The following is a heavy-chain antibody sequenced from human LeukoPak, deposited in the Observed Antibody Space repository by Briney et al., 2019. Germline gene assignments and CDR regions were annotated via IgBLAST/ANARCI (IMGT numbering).Heavy chain of an antibody. J-gene: IGHJ4*02. Sequence: AGESLKIFCKGSGYSFTSYWIGWVRQMPGKGLEWMGIIYPGDSDTRYSPSFQGQVTISADKSISTAYLQWSSLKASDTAMYYCARPSYYDSSGYYPYYFDYWGQGTLVTVSS. CDR3: ARPSYYDSSGYYPYYFDY. CDR1: GYSFTSYW. V-gene: IGHV5-51*01. D-gene: IGHD3-22*01. CDR2: IYPGDSDT.